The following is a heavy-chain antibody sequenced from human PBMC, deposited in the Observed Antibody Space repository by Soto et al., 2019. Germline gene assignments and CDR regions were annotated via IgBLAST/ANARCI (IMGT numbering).Heavy chain of an antibody. V-gene: IGHV3-23*01. D-gene: IGHD3-16*01. CDR3: AKKRSGTWSMGCFAS. J-gene: IGHJ4*02. Sequence: EVHLLESGGALVQPGGSLRLSCAASGFTFSNHAMNWVRQAPGKGLEWLSAISGNANDIYYADSVKGRFTISRDSSTTTLFLQLNSLRAEDTALSYCAKKRSGTWSMGCFASWGQGTLVTVSS. CDR1: GFTFSNHA. CDR2: ISGNANDI.